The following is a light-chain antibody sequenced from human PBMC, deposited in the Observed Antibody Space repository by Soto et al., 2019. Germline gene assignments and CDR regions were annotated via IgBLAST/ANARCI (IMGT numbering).Light chain of an antibody. CDR3: QQYSKWPLT. CDR2: GIS. Sequence: EMVMTQSPAILSVSPGESATLSCRASQSVNSNYLAWYQQHPGQPPRLLIYGISTRATGIPARFSGSGSWTEFSLTISSLQSEDFAVYYCQQYSKWPLTFGQGTRLEIK. CDR1: QSVNSN. V-gene: IGKV3-15*01. J-gene: IGKJ5*01.